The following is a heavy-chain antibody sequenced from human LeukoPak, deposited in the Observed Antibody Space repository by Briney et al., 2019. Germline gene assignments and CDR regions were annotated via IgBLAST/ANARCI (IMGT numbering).Heavy chain of an antibody. V-gene: IGHV4-4*07. Sequence: PSETLSLTCNVSGAAMSSYYWSWIRQPAGKGLEWIGRIYTSGSTNYNPSLKSRVTMSVDTSKNQFSLKLSSVTAADTAVYYCARVTSGAFDIWGQGTMVTVSS. CDR3: ARVTSGAFDI. CDR1: GAAMSSYY. CDR2: IYTSGST. J-gene: IGHJ3*02.